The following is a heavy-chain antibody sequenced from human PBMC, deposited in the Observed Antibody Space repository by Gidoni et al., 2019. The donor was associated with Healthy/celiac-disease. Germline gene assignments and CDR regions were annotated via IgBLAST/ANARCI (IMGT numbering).Heavy chain of an antibody. V-gene: IGHV3-23*01. CDR1: GFTFSSYA. CDR3: AKLTSGSYYYFDY. D-gene: IGHD1-26*01. J-gene: IGHJ4*02. Sequence: EVQLLESGGGLVQPGGSLRLSCAASGFTFSSYAMSWVRQAPGKGLELVSAISGSGGSTYYADSVKGRFTISRDNSKNTLYLQMNSLRAEDTAVYYCAKLTSGSYYYFDYWGQGTLVTVSS. CDR2: ISGSGGST.